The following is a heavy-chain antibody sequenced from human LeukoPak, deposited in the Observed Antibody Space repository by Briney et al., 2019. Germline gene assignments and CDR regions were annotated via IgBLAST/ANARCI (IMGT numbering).Heavy chain of an antibody. D-gene: IGHD3-22*01. CDR2: ISAYNGNT. V-gene: IGHV1-18*01. Sequence: ASVKVSCKASGYTFTSYGISWVRQAPGQGLEWMGWISAYNGNTNYAQKLQGRVTMTTDTSTSTAYIELRSLRSDDTAVYYCARDPRLDYYDSRMNWFDPWGQGTLVTVSS. CDR3: ARDPRLDYYDSRMNWFDP. CDR1: GYTFTSYG. J-gene: IGHJ5*02.